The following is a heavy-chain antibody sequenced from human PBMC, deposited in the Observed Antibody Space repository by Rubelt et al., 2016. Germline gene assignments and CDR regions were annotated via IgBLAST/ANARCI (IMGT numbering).Heavy chain of an antibody. Sequence: GGGVVQPGRSLRLSCAASGFTFSSYGMHWVRQAPGKGLEWVAVISYDGSNKYYADSVKGRFTISRDNSKNTLYLQMNSLRAEDTAVYYCAKGGELGGFDYWGQGTLVTVSS. V-gene: IGHV3-30*18. CDR3: AKGGELGGFDY. CDR2: ISYDGSNK. CDR1: GFTFSSYG. J-gene: IGHJ4*02. D-gene: IGHD1-26*01.